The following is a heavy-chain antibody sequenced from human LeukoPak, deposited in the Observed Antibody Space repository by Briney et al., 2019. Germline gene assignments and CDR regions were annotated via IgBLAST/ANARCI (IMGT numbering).Heavy chain of an antibody. J-gene: IGHJ4*02. CDR2: IYARGTS. CDR1: GGSISFCSFY. V-gene: IGHV4-61*09. Sequence: SETLSLTCTVSGGSISFCSFYWSWIRQPAGKRLEWIGQIYARGTSNYSPSLRSRVTISLDTSKNQFSPNLNSVTAADTAVYYCARASGWYGDYFDSWGQGTLVSVSS. CDR3: ARASGWYGDYFDS. D-gene: IGHD6-19*01.